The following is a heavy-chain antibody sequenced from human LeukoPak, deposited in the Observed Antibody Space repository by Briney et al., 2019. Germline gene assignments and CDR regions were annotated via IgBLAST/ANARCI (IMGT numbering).Heavy chain of an antibody. CDR1: GFTFSSYA. CDR2: ISYDGSNK. V-gene: IGHV3-30-3*01. CDR3: ARERITMVRGVPDAFDI. J-gene: IGHJ3*02. D-gene: IGHD3-10*01. Sequence: PGGSLRLSCAASGFTFSSYAMHWVRQAPGKGLEWVAVISYDGSNKYYADSVKGRFTISRDNSKNTLYLQMNSLRAEDTAVYCCARERITMVRGVPDAFDIRGQGTMVTVSS.